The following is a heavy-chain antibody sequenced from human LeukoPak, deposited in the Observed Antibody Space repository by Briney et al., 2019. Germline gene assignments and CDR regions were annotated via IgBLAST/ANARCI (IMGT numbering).Heavy chain of an antibody. CDR1: GYNFPTYW. D-gene: IGHD5-24*01. Sequence: GESLKISCKGSGYNFPTYWIGWVRQMPGSGLEWMGQVFPLDSDTTYSPTFQGQVTISADTSTSTAHLQWSSLKASDTAIYYCTAFNRDGYRNFDSWGQGTLVTVSS. J-gene: IGHJ4*02. V-gene: IGHV5-51*01. CDR3: TAFNRDGYRNFDS. CDR2: VFPLDSDT.